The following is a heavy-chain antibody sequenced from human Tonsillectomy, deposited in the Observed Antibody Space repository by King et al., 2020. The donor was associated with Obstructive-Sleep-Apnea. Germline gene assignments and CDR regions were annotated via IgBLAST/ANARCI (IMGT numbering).Heavy chain of an antibody. CDR2: ISWNSGSI. Sequence: VQLVQSGGSLVQPGRSLRLSCAASGFTFDDYAMHWVRLAPGKGLEWVSGISWNSGSIGDAVSVKGRFTISRENAKNSLYLQMNSLRAEDTALYYCAKDKRTSGSLYFYGVDVWGQGTTVTVSS. CDR3: AKDKRTSGSLYFYGVDV. D-gene: IGHD3-10*01. V-gene: IGHV3-9*01. CDR1: GFTFDDYA. J-gene: IGHJ6*02.